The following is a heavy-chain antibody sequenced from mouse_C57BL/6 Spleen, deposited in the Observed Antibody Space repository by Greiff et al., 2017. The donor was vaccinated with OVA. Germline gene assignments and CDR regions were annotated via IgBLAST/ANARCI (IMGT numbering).Heavy chain of an antibody. V-gene: IGHV2-6*03. D-gene: IGHD2-4*01. CDR1: GFSLTSYG. CDR2: IWSDGST. Sequence: VMLVESGPGLVAPSQSLSITCTVSGFSLTSYGVHWVRQPPGKGLEWLVVIWSDGSTTYNSALKSRLSISKDNSKSQVFLKMNSLQTDDTAMYYCASAYDYDGKYYAMDYWGQGTSVTVSS. J-gene: IGHJ4*01. CDR3: ASAYDYDGKYYAMDY.